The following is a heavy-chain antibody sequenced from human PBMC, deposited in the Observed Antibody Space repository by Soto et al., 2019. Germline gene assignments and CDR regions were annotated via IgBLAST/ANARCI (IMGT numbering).Heavy chain of an antibody. Sequence: VASVKVSCKASGYTFTSYAMHWVRQAPGQRLEWMGWINAGNGNTKYSQKFQGRVTITRDTSASTAYMELSSLRSEDTAVYYCARVLRFWSGYYTFVNYYYGMDVWGQGTTVTVSS. J-gene: IGHJ6*02. CDR3: ARVLRFWSGYYTFVNYYYGMDV. V-gene: IGHV1-3*01. D-gene: IGHD3-3*01. CDR1: GYTFTSYA. CDR2: INAGNGNT.